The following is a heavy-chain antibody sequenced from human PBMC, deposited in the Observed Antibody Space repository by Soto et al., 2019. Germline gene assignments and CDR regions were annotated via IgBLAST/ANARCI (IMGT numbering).Heavy chain of an antibody. CDR1: GGSISSSSYY. J-gene: IGHJ4*02. Sequence: SETLSLTCTVSGGSISSSSYYWGWIRQPPGKGLEWIGSIYYSGSTYYNPSLKSRVTISVDTSKNQFSLKLSSVTAADTAVYYCARLGAGWSTDYWGQGTLVTVSS. CDR2: IYYSGST. CDR3: ARLGAGWSTDY. D-gene: IGHD6-19*01. V-gene: IGHV4-39*01.